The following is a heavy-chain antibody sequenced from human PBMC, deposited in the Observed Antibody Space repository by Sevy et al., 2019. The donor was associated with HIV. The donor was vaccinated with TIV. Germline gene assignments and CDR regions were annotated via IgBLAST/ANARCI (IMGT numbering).Heavy chain of an antibody. V-gene: IGHV3-48*02. J-gene: IGHJ4*02. D-gene: IGHD5-18*01. CDR2: ISSSSSTI. CDR3: ARDAMGTAMEIGDYFDY. Sequence: GGSLRLSCAASGFTFSSYSMNWVRQAPGKGLEWVSYISSSSSTIYYAYSMKGRFPISGDNAKNSLYLQMNSLRDEDTAVYYCARDAMGTAMEIGDYFDYWGQGTLVTVSS. CDR1: GFTFSSYS.